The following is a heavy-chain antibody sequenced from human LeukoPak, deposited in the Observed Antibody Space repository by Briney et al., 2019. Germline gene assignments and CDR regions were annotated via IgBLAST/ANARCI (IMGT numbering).Heavy chain of an antibody. CDR2: ISSSGFTI. V-gene: IGHV3-48*03. J-gene: IGHJ3*02. Sequence: TGGSLRLSCAASGFTFSSYEMNWVRQAPGKGLEWVSYISSSGFTIYYADSVKGRFTISRDNAKNSLYLQMNSLRAEDTAVYYCARAHYGSGSYMDAFDIWGQGTMVTVSS. D-gene: IGHD3-10*01. CDR1: GFTFSSYE. CDR3: ARAHYGSGSYMDAFDI.